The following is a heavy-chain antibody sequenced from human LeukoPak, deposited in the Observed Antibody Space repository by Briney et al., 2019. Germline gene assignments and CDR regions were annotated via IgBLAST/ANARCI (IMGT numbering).Heavy chain of an antibody. CDR3: ARRGPDRALDY. CDR1: GFSFSDYP. CDR2: IRDKSNGYTT. V-gene: IGHV3-72*01. J-gene: IGHJ4*02. Sequence: GGSLRLSCGGSGFSFSDYPMDWVRQAPGKGPEWVARIRDKSNGYTTEYAASVRNRFIISRDDSKNSLYFQLNSLKSEDTAVYYCARRGPDRALDYRGQGTMVTVSS. D-gene: IGHD1-26*01.